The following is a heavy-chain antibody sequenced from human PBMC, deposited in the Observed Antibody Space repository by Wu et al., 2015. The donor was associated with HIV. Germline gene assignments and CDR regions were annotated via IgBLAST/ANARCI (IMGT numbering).Heavy chain of an antibody. CDR1: GYTFTSYG. Sequence: QVQLVQSGAEVKKPGASVKVSCKASGYTFTSYGISWVRQAPGQGLEWMGWISVHNTNYVKKFQGRFTMTIDTSTSTAYMELRGLRPDDTAEYYCARGVWRAGSGFLDSWGQGTLVTVAS. CDR3: ARGVWRAGSGFLDS. V-gene: IGHV1-18*01. D-gene: IGHD3-10*01. J-gene: IGHJ5*01. CDR2: ISVHNT.